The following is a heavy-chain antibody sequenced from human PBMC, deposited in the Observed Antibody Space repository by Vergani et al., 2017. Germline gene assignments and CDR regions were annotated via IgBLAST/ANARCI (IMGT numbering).Heavy chain of an antibody. CDR3: AKGIAAAAYYFDY. CDR2: ISWNSGSI. CDR1: GFTFDDYA. J-gene: IGHJ4*02. V-gene: IGHV3-9*01. D-gene: IGHD6-13*01. Sequence: EVQLVESGGGLVQPGRSLRLSCAASGFTFDDYAMHWVRQAPGKGLGWVSGISWNSGSIGYADSVKGRFTISRDNAKNSLYLQMNSLRAEDTALYYCAKGIAAAAYYFDYWGQGTLVTVSS.